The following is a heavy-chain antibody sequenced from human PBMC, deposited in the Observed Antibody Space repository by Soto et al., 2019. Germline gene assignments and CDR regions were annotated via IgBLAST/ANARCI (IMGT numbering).Heavy chain of an antibody. CDR3: ARDGYDGSGSPYPAY. V-gene: IGHV4-59*01. D-gene: IGHD3-10*01. CDR1: GGSMSEYF. Sequence: PSETLSLTCSVSGGSMSEYFWSWIRQSPGRGLEWIGYVYYLGSTEYNPSLKSRVTISVDTSKRQFSLRLSSVTAADAAIYYCARDGYDGSGSPYPAYWGPGTQVTVSS. J-gene: IGHJ4*02. CDR2: VYYLGST.